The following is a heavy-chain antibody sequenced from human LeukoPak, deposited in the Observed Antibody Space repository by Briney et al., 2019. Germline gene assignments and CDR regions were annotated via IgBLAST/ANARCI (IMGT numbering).Heavy chain of an antibody. V-gene: IGHV1-2*02. CDR2: INPNSGGT. Sequence: GASVKVSCKASGYTFTGYYMHWVRQAPGQGLEWMGWINPNSGGTNYAQKFQGRVTMTRDTSIRTAYMELNTLRSDDTAMYYCARAAGDYGDYDYFYYMDVWGKGTTVTISS. D-gene: IGHD4-17*01. J-gene: IGHJ6*03. CDR1: GYTFTGYY. CDR3: ARAAGDYGDYDYFYYMDV.